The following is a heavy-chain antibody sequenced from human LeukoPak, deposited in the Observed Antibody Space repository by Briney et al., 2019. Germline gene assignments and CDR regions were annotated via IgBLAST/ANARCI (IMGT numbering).Heavy chain of an antibody. J-gene: IGHJ4*02. Sequence: SETLSLTCAVYGGSFSGYYWSWIRQPPGKGLEWIGEINHSGSTNYNPSLKSRVTISVDTSKNQFSLKLSSVTAADTAVYYRARGKTYYYGSGSYGPPFDYWGQGTLVTVSS. CDR3: ARGKTYYYGSGSYGPPFDY. CDR1: GGSFSGYY. CDR2: INHSGST. V-gene: IGHV4-34*01. D-gene: IGHD3-10*01.